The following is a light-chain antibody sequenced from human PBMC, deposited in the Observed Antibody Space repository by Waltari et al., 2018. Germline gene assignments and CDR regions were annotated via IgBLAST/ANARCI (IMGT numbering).Light chain of an antibody. V-gene: IGKV2-29*02. CDR2: EVS. CDR3: MQGIDLPFT. CDR1: QRLLHADGRTY. Sequence: DIVMTQTPLSLSVTPAQPASIACKSSQRLLHADGRTYLYWYLQKAGQSPQLLIYEVSRRFSGVPDRFSGSGSGTDFTLTIGRVEAEDVGIYFCMQGIDLPFTFGPGTKVDIK. J-gene: IGKJ3*01.